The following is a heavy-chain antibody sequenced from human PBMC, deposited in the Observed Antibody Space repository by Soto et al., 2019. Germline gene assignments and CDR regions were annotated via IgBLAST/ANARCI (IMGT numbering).Heavy chain of an antibody. CDR3: ERSRVYSNRQWFDY. V-gene: IGHV4-61*01. CDR2: IYYSGST. Sequence: SETLSLTCTVSGGSVSSGSYYWSWIRQPPGKGLEWIGYIYYSGSTNYNPSLKSRVTISVDTSKNQFSLKLSPVTAADTAVYYCERSRVYSNRQWFDYWGQGTLVTV. J-gene: IGHJ4*02. D-gene: IGHD4-4*01. CDR1: GGSVSSGSYY.